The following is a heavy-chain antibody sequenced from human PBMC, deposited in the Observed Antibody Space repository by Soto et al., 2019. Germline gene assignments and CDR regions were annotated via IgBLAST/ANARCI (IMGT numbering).Heavy chain of an antibody. V-gene: IGHV5-51*01. Sequence: GESLKISCKVFGDSFTGFWIGWVRHRPGKGLEWVGTIYPRDYDIRYNPSFEGQVTVSADRSTTTAFLKWSSLMASDTAIYYGARQHPVDSRVWYNWGKGTLVTVAS. CDR1: GDSFTGFW. CDR2: IYPRDYDI. D-gene: IGHD6-19*01. CDR3: ARQHPVDSRVWYN. J-gene: IGHJ4*02.